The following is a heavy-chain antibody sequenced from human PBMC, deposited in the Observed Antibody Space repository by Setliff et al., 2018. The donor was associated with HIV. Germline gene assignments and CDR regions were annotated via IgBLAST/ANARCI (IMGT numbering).Heavy chain of an antibody. CDR2: ISSSSTI. J-gene: IGHJ4*02. CDR3: ASGYGDYDY. Sequence: GGSLRLSCAASGFTFSSYSMNWVRQAPGKGLEWVSYISSSSTIYYADSVKGRFTISRDNAKNSLYLQMNSLRAEDTAVYYCASGYGDYDYWGQGTLVTSPQ. V-gene: IGHV3-48*01. CDR1: GFTFSSYS. D-gene: IGHD4-17*01.